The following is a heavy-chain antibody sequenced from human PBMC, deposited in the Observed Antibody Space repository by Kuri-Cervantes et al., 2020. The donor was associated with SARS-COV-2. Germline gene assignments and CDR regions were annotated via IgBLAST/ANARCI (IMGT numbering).Heavy chain of an antibody. CDR3: AKDKWIVVVPAAPFDS. D-gene: IGHD2-2*01. J-gene: IGHJ4*02. V-gene: IGHV3-23*01. CDR2: ISVSGNT. CDR1: GFTFRSYA. Sequence: GESLKISCAGSGFTFRSYAMTWVRQAPGRGLEWVSAISVSGNTYYADSVKGRFTISRDSSKIYLQMHSLRAEDTAIYYCAKDKWIVVVPAAPFDSWGQGTPVTVSS.